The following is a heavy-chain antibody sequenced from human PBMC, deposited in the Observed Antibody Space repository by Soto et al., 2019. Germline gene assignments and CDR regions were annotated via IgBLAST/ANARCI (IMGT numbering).Heavy chain of an antibody. J-gene: IGHJ6*02. CDR3: ARANRVMSEGDLYGMDV. V-gene: IGHV4-31*03. Sequence: PSETLSLTCTVSGGSISSGGYYWSWIRQHPGKGLEWIGYIYYSGSTYYNPSLKSRVTISVDTSKNQFSLKLSSVTATDTAVYYCARANRVMSEGDLYGMDVWGQGTTVTVSS. CDR1: GGSISSGGYY. D-gene: IGHD2-21*01. CDR2: IYYSGST.